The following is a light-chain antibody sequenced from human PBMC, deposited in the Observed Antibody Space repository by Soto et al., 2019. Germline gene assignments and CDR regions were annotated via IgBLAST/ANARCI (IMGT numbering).Light chain of an antibody. CDR2: DVS. CDR1: SSDIGDYNY. Sequence: QSALTQPASVSGSPGQSITISCTGSSSDIGDYNYVSWYKQHPGKAPKLMIYDVSNRPSGVSNRFSGSKSGNTASLTISGLQAEDVADYYCSSYTSNNFVIFGGGTNLTVL. CDR3: SSYTSNNFVI. V-gene: IGLV2-14*03. J-gene: IGLJ2*01.